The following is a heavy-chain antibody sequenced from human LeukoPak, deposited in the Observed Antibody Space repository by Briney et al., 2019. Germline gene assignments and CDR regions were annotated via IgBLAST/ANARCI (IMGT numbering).Heavy chain of an antibody. CDR1: GYTFTGYY. D-gene: IGHD3-22*01. Sequence: GASVKVSYKASGYTFTGYYMHWVRQATGQGLEWMGRINPNSGGTNYAQKFQGRVTMTRDTSISTAYMELSRLRSDDTAVYYCARYYYDSSGYFDYWGQGTLVTVSS. J-gene: IGHJ4*02. CDR3: ARYYYDSSGYFDY. CDR2: INPNSGGT. V-gene: IGHV1-2*06.